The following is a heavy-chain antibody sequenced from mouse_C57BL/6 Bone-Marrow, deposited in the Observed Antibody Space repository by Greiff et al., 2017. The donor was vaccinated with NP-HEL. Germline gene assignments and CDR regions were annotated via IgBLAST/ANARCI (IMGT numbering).Heavy chain of an antibody. D-gene: IGHD2-4*01. CDR3: AHYDYSWFAY. Sequence: QVQLQQPGAELVMPGASVKLSCKASGYTFTSYWMHWVKQRPGQGLEWIGEIDPSDSYTNYNQKFKGKSTLTVDKSSSTAYRQLSSLTSEDSAVYYCAHYDYSWFAYWGQGTLVTVSA. V-gene: IGHV1-69*01. CDR1: GYTFTSYW. CDR2: IDPSDSYT. J-gene: IGHJ3*01.